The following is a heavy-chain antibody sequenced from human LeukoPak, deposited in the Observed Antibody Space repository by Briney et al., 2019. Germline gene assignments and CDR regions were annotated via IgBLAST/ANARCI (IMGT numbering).Heavy chain of an antibody. V-gene: IGHV3-74*01. CDR1: GFTFSSCW. J-gene: IGHJ2*01. D-gene: IGHD1-26*01. CDR3: ARSGSYYVWYFDL. Sequence: GSLRLSCAASGFTFSSCWMHWVRQAPGKGLVWVSRINSDGSSTSYADSVKGRFTISRDNAKNTLYLQMNSLRDEDTAVYYCARSGSYYVWYFDLWGRGTLVTVSS. CDR2: INSDGSST.